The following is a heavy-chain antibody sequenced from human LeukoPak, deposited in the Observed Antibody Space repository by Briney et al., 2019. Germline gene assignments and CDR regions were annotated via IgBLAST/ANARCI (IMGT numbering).Heavy chain of an antibody. CDR2: ISSSSSTI. CDR3: AKSWNYYDSSGDDALDI. V-gene: IGHV3-48*01. CDR1: GFTFSHAW. D-gene: IGHD3-22*01. Sequence: GGSLRLSCAASGFTFSHAWMSWVRQAPGKGLEWVSYISSSSSTIYYADSVKGRFTISRDNAKNSLYLQMNSLRVEDTAVYYCAKSWNYYDSSGDDALDIWGQGTMVTVSS. J-gene: IGHJ3*02.